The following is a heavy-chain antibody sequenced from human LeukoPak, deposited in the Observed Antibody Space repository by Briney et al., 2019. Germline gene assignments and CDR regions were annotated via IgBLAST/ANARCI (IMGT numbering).Heavy chain of an antibody. V-gene: IGHV5-51*01. J-gene: IGHJ6*02. CDR1: GYSFTTHW. CDR3: ARAYGYCSAGSCYYYGMDV. D-gene: IGHD2-15*01. Sequence: GESLKISCKGSGYSFTTHWIAWVRQMPGKGLEWMGIIHPGDSDTRYSPSLQGQVTISAGKSISTAYLQWSSLKASDTAMYYCARAYGYCSAGSCYYYGMDVWGQGTTVTVSS. CDR2: IHPGDSDT.